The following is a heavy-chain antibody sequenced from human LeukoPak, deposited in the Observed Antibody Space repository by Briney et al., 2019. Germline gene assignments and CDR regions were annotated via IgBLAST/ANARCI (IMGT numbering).Heavy chain of an antibody. CDR2: IWYDGSNK. CDR3: AKAPYEDLEPYYYYMDV. J-gene: IGHJ6*03. Sequence: GGSLRLSCAASGFTFSSYGMHWVRQAPGKGLEWVALIWYDGSNKYYADSVKGRFTISRDNSKNTLYLQMNSLRAEDTAVYYCAKAPYEDLEPYYYYMDVWGKGTTVTVSS. D-gene: IGHD1-1*01. CDR1: GFTFSSYG. V-gene: IGHV3-33*06.